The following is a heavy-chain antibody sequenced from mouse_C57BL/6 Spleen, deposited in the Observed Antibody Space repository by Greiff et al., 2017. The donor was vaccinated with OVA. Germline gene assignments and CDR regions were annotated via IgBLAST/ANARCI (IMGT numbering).Heavy chain of an antibody. Sequence: QVQLKESGAELVRPGTSVKVSCKASGYAFTNDLIEWVKQRPGQGLEWIGVINPGSGGTNYNEKFKGKATLTADKSSSTAYMQLSSLTSEDSAVYFCARCDYYGSSYGFDYWGQGTTLTVSS. D-gene: IGHD1-1*01. CDR2: INPGSGGT. V-gene: IGHV1-54*01. J-gene: IGHJ2*01. CDR1: GYAFTNDL. CDR3: ARCDYYGSSYGFDY.